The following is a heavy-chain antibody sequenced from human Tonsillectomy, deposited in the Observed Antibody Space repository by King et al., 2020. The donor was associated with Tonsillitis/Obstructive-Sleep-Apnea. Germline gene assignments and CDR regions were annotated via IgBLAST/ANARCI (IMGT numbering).Heavy chain of an antibody. Sequence: HVQLVESGGGVVQPGRSLRLSCAASGFTFSSYAMHWVRQAPGKGLEWVAVISYDGSNKYYADSVKGRFTISRDNSKNTLYLQMNSLRAEDTAVYYCARDLYEDGYNGMQGYWGQGTLVTVSS. V-gene: IGHV3-30*04. CDR1: GFTFSSYA. J-gene: IGHJ4*02. CDR2: ISYDGSNK. D-gene: IGHD5-24*01. CDR3: ARDLYEDGYNGMQGY.